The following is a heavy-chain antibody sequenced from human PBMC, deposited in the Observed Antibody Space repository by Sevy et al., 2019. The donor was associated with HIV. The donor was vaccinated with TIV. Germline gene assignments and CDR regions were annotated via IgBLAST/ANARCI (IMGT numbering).Heavy chain of an antibody. CDR2: FDPEDGET. Sequence: ASVKVSCKVSGYTLTELSMHWVRQAPGKGLEWMGGFDPEDGETIYAQKFQGRVTMTEDTSTDPAYMELSSLRSEDTAVYYCAIGRNYYGSGRTNWFDPWGQGTLVTVSS. J-gene: IGHJ5*02. D-gene: IGHD3-10*01. CDR3: AIGRNYYGSGRTNWFDP. V-gene: IGHV1-24*01. CDR1: GYTLTELS.